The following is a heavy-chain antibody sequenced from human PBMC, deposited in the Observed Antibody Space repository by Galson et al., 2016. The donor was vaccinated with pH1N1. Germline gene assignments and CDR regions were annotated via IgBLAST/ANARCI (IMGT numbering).Heavy chain of an antibody. D-gene: IGHD1-26*01. CDR1: GFIFSDYW. J-gene: IGHJ4*02. CDR2: LNQDGSRK. Sequence: AASGFIFSDYWMSWVRQAPGKGLEWVAKLNQDGSRKYYVDSMKGRCTNSRDNAENSLSLQMNSLRVEDTALYYCATEDYYTSLYWGQGILVTVSS. V-gene: IGHV3-7*01. CDR3: ATEDYYTSLY.